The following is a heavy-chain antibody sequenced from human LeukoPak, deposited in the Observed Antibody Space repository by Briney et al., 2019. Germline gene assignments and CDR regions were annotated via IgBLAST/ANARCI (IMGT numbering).Heavy chain of an antibody. J-gene: IGHJ4*02. CDR3: AKDPFLPYYDFWSGYYPREGTFDY. CDR1: GFTFSSYA. Sequence: GGSLRLSCAASGFTFSSYAMSWVRQAPGKGLEWVSAISGSGGSTHYADSVKGRFTISRDNSKNTLYLQMNSLRAEDTAVYYCAKDPFLPYYDFWSGYYPREGTFDYWGQGTLVTVSS. CDR2: ISGSGGST. V-gene: IGHV3-23*01. D-gene: IGHD3-3*01.